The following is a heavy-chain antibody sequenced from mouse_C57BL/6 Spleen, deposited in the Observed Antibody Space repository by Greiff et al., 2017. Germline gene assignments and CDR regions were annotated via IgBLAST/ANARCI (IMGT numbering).Heavy chain of an antibody. CDR1: GYSITSGYY. CDR2: ISYDGSN. D-gene: IGHD2-3*01. J-gene: IGHJ3*01. Sequence: DVQLQESGPGLVKPSQSLSLTCSVTGYSITSGYYWNWIRQFPGNKLEWMGYISYDGSNNYNPSLKNRISITRDTSKNQFFLKLNSVTTEDTATYYCARDDDGYYLVVAYWGKETLVTVSA. CDR3: ARDDDGYYLVVAY. V-gene: IGHV3-6*01.